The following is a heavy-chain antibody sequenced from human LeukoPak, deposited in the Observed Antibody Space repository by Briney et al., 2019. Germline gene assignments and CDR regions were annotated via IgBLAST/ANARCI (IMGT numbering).Heavy chain of an antibody. V-gene: IGHV1-8*03. J-gene: IGHJ4*02. CDR1: GYTFTSYD. D-gene: IGHD2-2*02. Sequence: ASVKVSCKASGYTFTSYDINWVRQATGQGLEWMGWMNPNSGNTGYAQKFQGRVTITRNTSISTAYMELSSLRSEDTAVYYYARGRSYCSSTSCYTQDYWGQGTLVTVSS. CDR2: MNPNSGNT. CDR3: ARGRSYCSSTSCYTQDY.